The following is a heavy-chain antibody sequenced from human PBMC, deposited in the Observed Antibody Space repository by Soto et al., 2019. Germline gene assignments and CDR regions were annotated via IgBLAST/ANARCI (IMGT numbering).Heavy chain of an antibody. D-gene: IGHD3-22*01. Sequence: ASVKVSCKASGGTFSSYAISWVRQAPGQGLEWMGGIIPIFGTANYAQKFQGRVTITADESTSTAYMELSSLRSEDTAVYYCARSQVHSSGYFAFDYWGQGTLVTVSS. V-gene: IGHV1-69*13. CDR2: IIPIFGTA. CDR3: ARSQVHSSGYFAFDY. J-gene: IGHJ4*02. CDR1: GGTFSSYA.